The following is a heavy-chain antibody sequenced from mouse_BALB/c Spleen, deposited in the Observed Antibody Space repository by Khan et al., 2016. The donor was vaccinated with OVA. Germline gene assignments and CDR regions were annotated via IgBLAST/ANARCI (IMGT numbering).Heavy chain of an antibody. Sequence: EVQLQESGPGLVKPSQSLPLTCTVTGYSITSEYAWNWIRHFPGNKLEWMGYINYSGNTRYNPSLKSRISITRDTSKNQFFLQLNSVTTEDTATYYCTRKDYYDYDPFPYWGQGTLVTVSA. V-gene: IGHV3-2*02. CDR1: GYSITSEYA. J-gene: IGHJ3*01. CDR2: INYSGNT. CDR3: TRKDYYDYDPFPY. D-gene: IGHD2-4*01.